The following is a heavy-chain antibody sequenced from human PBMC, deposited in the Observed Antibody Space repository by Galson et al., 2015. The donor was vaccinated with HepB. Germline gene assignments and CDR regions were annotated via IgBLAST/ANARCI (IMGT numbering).Heavy chain of an antibody. CDR2: ISGSGGST. D-gene: IGHD3-22*01. Sequence: SQRLSCAASGFTFSSCAMSWVRQAPGKGLEWVSAISGSGGSTYYADSVKGRFTISRDNSKNTLYLQMNSLRAEDMAVYYCAKVAREYYYDSSGYYPATIRWYFDLWGRGTLVTVSS. CDR3: AKVAREYYYDSSGYYPATIRWYFDL. CDR1: GFTFSSCA. J-gene: IGHJ2*01. V-gene: IGHV3-23*01.